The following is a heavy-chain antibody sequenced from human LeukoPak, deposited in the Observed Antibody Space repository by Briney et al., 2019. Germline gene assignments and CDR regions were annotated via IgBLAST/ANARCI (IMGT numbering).Heavy chain of an antibody. CDR1: GFTFSGSA. CDR2: IRSKANSYAT. D-gene: IGHD4-17*01. CDR3: TSHDYGGYEGVDY. Sequence: GGSLRLSCAASGFTFSGSAMHWVRQASGKGLEWVGRIRSKANSYATAYAASVKGRFTISRDDSKNTAYLQMNSLKTEDTAVYYCTSHDYGGYEGVDYWGQGTLVTVSS. V-gene: IGHV3-73*01. J-gene: IGHJ4*02.